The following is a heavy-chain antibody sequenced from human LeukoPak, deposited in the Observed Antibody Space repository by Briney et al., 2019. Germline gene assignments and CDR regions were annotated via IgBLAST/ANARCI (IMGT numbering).Heavy chain of an antibody. CDR2: ISAYNGAT. J-gene: IGHJ4*02. CDR3: ARDRSYGPYNFED. V-gene: IGHV1-18*01. D-gene: IGHD3-16*01. CDR1: GGTFTNYG. Sequence: ASVKVSCKASGGTFTNYGISWVRQAPGQGLEWMGWISAYNGATNYARKFQGRVAMTTDTSTSTAYMELGSLRSDDTAVYYCARDRSYGPYNFEDWGQGTLVTVSS.